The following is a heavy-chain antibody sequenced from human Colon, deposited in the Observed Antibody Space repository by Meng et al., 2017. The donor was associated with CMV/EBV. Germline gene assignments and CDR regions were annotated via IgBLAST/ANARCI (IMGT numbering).Heavy chain of an antibody. J-gene: IGHJ4*02. V-gene: IGHV1-18*01. D-gene: IGHD2-15*01. Sequence: ASVKVSCKTSGYPFINYGISWVRQAPGQGLEWMGWISGYDGNTYSAQQFQGRVTMTRDTSINTAYMDLTRLTSEDTAVYFCARGPSSSIQGFPYWGQGTLVTVSS. CDR1: GYPFINYG. CDR3: ARGPSSSIQGFPY. CDR2: ISGYDGNT.